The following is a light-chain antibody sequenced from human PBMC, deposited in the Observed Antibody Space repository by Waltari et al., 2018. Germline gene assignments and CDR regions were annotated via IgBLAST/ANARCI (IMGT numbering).Light chain of an antibody. Sequence: DIVMTQSPDSLAVSLGERATINCKSSQSVLYSSNNKNYLAWYQQRPGQPPKLLIYWASTRESGVPDRFSGSGSGTDFTLTISRLEPEDFAVYYCQQFGGSPKYTFGQGTKLEIK. CDR1: QSVLYSSNNKNY. J-gene: IGKJ2*01. CDR2: WAS. CDR3: QQFGGSPKYT. V-gene: IGKV4-1*01.